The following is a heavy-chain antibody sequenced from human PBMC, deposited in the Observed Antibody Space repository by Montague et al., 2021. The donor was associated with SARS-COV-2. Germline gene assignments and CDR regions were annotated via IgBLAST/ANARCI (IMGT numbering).Heavy chain of an antibody. CDR3: ARVFPRWLQFDPYFDY. Sequence: SETLSLTCAVYGGSFSGYYWSWIRRPPGEGLEWIGEINHSGSTNXNPSLRSRVTISVDTSTNQFSLKLSSVTAADTAVYYCARVFPRWLQFDPYFDYWGQGTLVPVSS. CDR2: INHSGST. CDR1: GGSFSGYY. D-gene: IGHD5-24*01. V-gene: IGHV4-34*01. J-gene: IGHJ4*02.